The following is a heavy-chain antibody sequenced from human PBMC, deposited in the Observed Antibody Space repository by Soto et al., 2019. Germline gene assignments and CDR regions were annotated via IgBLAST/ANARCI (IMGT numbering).Heavy chain of an antibody. Sequence: EVQLLESGGGLVQPGGSLRLSCAAPGFTFSNYAMNWVRQAPGKGLEWVSVISGSGSSTYYADSVKDRFTIFRDNSKNTLYLQMNSLRGEDTAVYYCARRSSGWYFDYWGQGTLVTVSS. J-gene: IGHJ4*02. CDR2: ISGSGSST. D-gene: IGHD6-19*01. V-gene: IGHV3-23*01. CDR1: GFTFSNYA. CDR3: ARRSSGWYFDY.